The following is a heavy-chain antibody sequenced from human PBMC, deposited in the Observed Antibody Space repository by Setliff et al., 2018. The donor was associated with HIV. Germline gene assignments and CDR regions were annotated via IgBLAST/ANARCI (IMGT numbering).Heavy chain of an antibody. V-gene: IGHV4-34*01. D-gene: IGHD5-12*01. CDR1: GESFSGYY. J-gene: IGHJ4*01. Sequence: SETLSLTCAVYGESFSGYYWSWIRQSPGKGLEWIGEMNDSGSTNYNPSLKSRVTISVDTSKNQFSLKLNSVTAADTAVYYCARGITYSAYESVGYYFDYWGHGTLVTVSS. CDR2: MNDSGST. CDR3: ARGITYSAYESVGYYFDY.